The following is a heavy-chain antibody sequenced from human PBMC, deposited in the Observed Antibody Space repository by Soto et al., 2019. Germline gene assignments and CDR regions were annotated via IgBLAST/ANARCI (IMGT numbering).Heavy chain of an antibody. CDR2: ISWNSGSI. CDR1: GFTFDDYA. CDR3: AKDIVDTGRYFDY. D-gene: IGHD5-18*01. J-gene: IGHJ4*02. Sequence: EVQLVESGGGLVQPGRSLRLSCAASGFTFDDYAMHWVRQAPGKGLEWVSGISWNSGSIGYADSVKGRFTISRDNAKNSLYLQMNSLRAEDTALDYCAKDIVDTGRYFDYWCQGTLVTVSS. V-gene: IGHV3-9*01.